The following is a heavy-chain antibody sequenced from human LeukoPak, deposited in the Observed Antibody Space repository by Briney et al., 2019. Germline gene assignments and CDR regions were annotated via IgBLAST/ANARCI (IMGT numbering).Heavy chain of an antibody. J-gene: IGHJ4*02. CDR1: GFTFSNYA. CDR3: AKGSGWYV. Sequence: GGSLRLSCAASGFTFSNYAMTWVRQAPGKGLEWVSVINTSGGNTDYADPVKGRFTISRDNSKNTLYLQMNSLRAEDTAVYYCAKGSGWYVWGQGTLVTVSS. D-gene: IGHD6-19*01. V-gene: IGHV3-23*01. CDR2: INTSGGNT.